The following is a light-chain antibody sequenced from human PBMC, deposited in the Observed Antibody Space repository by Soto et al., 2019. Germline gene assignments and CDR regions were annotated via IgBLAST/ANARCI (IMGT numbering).Light chain of an antibody. CDR3: CSYATPRL. CDR2: EVS. Sequence: QSALTQPASVSGSPGQSITISCTGTSSDVGSYNLVSWYQQHPGKAPKLIIYEVSERPSGVSHRFSGSKTGNTASLTISGLQAEDEADYYCCSYATPRLFGGGTKDTVL. V-gene: IGLV2-23*02. CDR1: SSDVGSYNL. J-gene: IGLJ2*01.